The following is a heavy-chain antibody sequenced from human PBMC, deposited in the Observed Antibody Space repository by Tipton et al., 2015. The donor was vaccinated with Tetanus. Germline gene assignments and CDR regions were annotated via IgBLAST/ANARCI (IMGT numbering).Heavy chain of an antibody. J-gene: IGHJ3*02. CDR1: GGSFSGYY. Sequence: TLSLTCAVYGGSFSGYYWSWIRQPPGKGLEWIGEINHSGSPNYNPSLKSRVTISVDTSKNQFSLRLSSVTAADTAVYYCARCGYYLLLRAFDIWGQGTMVTVSS. CDR3: ARCGYYLLLRAFDI. D-gene: IGHD3-22*01. V-gene: IGHV4-34*01. CDR2: INHSGSP.